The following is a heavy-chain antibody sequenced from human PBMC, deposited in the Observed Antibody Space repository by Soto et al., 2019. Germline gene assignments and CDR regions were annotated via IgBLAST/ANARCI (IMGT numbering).Heavy chain of an antibody. Sequence: QVQLVESGGGLVKPGGSLRLSCAASGFTLSDYYMSWIRQAPGKGREWVSDISSSSTYTNYADSVKGRFTISRDNAKKSLYLQMNSLRAEDTAVYYCAREDVDTTMVYFDYWGQGTLVTVSS. CDR2: ISSSSTYT. CDR3: AREDVDTTMVYFDY. CDR1: GFTLSDYY. D-gene: IGHD5-18*01. J-gene: IGHJ4*02. V-gene: IGHV3-11*06.